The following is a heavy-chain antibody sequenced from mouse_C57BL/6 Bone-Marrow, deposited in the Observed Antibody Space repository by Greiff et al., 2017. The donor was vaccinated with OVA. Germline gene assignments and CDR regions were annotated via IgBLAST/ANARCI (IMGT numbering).Heavy chain of an antibody. CDR3: ARSVTTVVATRGWYFDV. D-gene: IGHD1-1*01. CDR1: GYTFTSYW. CDR2: INPSNGGT. J-gene: IGHJ1*03. V-gene: IGHV1-53*01. Sequence: VQLQQSGTELVKPGASVKLSCKASGYTFTSYWMHWVKQRPGQGLEWIGNINPSNGGTNYNEKFKSKATLTVDKSSSTAYMQLSSLTSEDSAVYYCARSVTTVVATRGWYFDVWGTGTTVTVSS.